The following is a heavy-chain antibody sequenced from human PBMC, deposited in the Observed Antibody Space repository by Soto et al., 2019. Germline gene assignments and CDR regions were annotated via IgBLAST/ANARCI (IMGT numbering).Heavy chain of an antibody. CDR2: IWNDGSNK. D-gene: IGHD6-13*01. CDR3: ARAIAAAGNYYGMDV. CDR1: GFTFSSYG. Sequence: QVQLVESGGGVVQPGRSLRLSCAASGFTFSSYGMHWVRQAPGKGLEWVAVIWNDGSNKYYADSVKGRFTNSSDNSKNTLYLQMNSLRAEDAAVYYCARAIAAAGNYYGMDVWGQGTTVTVSS. J-gene: IGHJ6*02. V-gene: IGHV3-33*01.